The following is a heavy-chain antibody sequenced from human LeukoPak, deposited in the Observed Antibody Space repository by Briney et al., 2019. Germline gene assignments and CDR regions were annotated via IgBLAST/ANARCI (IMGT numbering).Heavy chain of an antibody. CDR3: ARDHPYRASPPSWYFDY. CDR2: INPSGGST. J-gene: IGHJ4*02. Sequence: GASVKVSCKASGYTFTSYYMHWVRQAPGQGLVWMGIINPSGGSTSYAQKFQGRVTMTRDTSTSTVYMELSSLRSEDTAVYYCARDHPYRASPPSWYFDYWGQGTLVTVSS. V-gene: IGHV1-46*01. CDR1: GYTFTSYY. D-gene: IGHD2-21*01.